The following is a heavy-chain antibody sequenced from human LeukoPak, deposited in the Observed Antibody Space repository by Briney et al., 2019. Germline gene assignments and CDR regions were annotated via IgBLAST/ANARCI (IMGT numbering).Heavy chain of an antibody. J-gene: IGHJ6*01. Sequence: GGSLRLSCAASGFTFSGFAMSWVRRTPGKGLEWVSGISGCGDNTLYADSVKGRFTISRDNSKNTLYLEMNSLRAEDTAIYYCAKMKGHPLPKYYMDVWGQGITVTVSS. CDR2: ISGCGDNT. CDR3: AKMKGHPLPKYYMDV. D-gene: IGHD1-26*01. CDR1: GFTFSGFA. V-gene: IGHV3-23*01.